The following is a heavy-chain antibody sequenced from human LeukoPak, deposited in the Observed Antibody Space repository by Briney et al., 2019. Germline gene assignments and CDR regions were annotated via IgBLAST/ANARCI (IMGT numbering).Heavy chain of an antibody. CDR3: ARDTYRFDDY. CDR2: IKEDGSDK. J-gene: IGHJ4*02. V-gene: IGHV3-7*01. Sequence: PGGXXXXXCXXXXXXXSXYWXSWVRQAPGKGLEWVASIKEDGSDKYYVDSVKGRFTISRDNAKNSLYLQMDSLRADDTAVYYCARDTYRFDDYWGQGTLVTVSS. CDR1: XXXXSXYW.